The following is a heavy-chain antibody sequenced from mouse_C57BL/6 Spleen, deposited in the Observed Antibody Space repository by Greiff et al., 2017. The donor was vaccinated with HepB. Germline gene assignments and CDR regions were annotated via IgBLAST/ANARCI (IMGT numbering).Heavy chain of an antibody. CDR2: ISGGGGNT. Sequence: EVHLVESGGGLVKPGGSLKLSCAASGFTFSSYTMSWVRQTPEKRLEWVATISGGGGNTYYPDSVKGRFTISRDNAKNTLYLQMSSLRSEDTALYYCARRGYDYDGYFDVWGTGTTVTVSS. J-gene: IGHJ1*03. D-gene: IGHD2-4*01. CDR3: ARRGYDYDGYFDV. V-gene: IGHV5-9*01. CDR1: GFTFSSYT.